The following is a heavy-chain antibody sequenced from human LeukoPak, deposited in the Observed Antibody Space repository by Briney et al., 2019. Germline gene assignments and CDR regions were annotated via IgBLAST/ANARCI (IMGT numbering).Heavy chain of an antibody. Sequence: GASVKVSCKASGYTFTSYTINWVRQAPGQGLEWMGRIIPILGIANYAQKFQGRVTITADKSTSTAYMELSSLRPEDTAVYYCAGYYYDSSGYYPYYFDYWGQGTLVTVSS. CDR3: AGYYYDSSGYYPYYFDY. CDR1: GYTFTSYT. J-gene: IGHJ4*02. D-gene: IGHD3-22*01. V-gene: IGHV1-69*02. CDR2: IIPILGIA.